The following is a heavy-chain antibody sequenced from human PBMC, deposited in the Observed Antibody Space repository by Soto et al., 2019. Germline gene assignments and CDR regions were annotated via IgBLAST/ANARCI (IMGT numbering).Heavy chain of an antibody. CDR1: GGSISSGGYY. CDR3: ARERRYYYDSSGSPS. J-gene: IGHJ4*02. D-gene: IGHD3-22*01. Sequence: SETLSLTCTVSGGSISSGGYYWSWIRQHPGKGLEWIGYIYCSGSTYYNPSLKSRVTISVDTSKNQFSLKLSSVTAADTAVYYCARERRYYYDSSGSPSWGQGTLVTVSS. V-gene: IGHV4-31*03. CDR2: IYCSGST.